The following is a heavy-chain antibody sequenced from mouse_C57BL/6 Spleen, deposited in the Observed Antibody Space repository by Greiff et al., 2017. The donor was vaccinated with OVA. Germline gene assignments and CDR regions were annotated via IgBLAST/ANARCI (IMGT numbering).Heavy chain of an antibody. J-gene: IGHJ3*01. CDR2: ISNLAYSI. V-gene: IGHV5-15*04. Sequence: EVKLEESGGGLVQPGGSLKLSCAASGFTFSDYGMAWVRQAPRKGPEWVAFISNLAYSIYYADTVTGRFTISRENAKNTLYLEMSSLRSEDTAMYYCARHDGGWFAYWGQGTLVTVSA. CDR1: GFTFSDYG. D-gene: IGHD2-12*01. CDR3: ARHDGGWFAY.